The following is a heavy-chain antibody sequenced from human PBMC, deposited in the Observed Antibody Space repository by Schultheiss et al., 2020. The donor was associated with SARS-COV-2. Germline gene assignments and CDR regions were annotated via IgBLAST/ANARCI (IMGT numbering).Heavy chain of an antibody. Sequence: SGPTLVKPTETLTLTCTVSGFSLSNARMGVSWIRQPPGKALEWLALIYWNDDKRYSPSLKSRLTITKDTSKNQVVVTMTNMDPVDTATYYCAHRAGAVAGMDAFDIWGQGTMVTVSS. D-gene: IGHD6-19*01. V-gene: IGHV2-5*01. CDR3: AHRAGAVAGMDAFDI. J-gene: IGHJ3*02. CDR1: GFSLSNARMG. CDR2: IYWNDDK.